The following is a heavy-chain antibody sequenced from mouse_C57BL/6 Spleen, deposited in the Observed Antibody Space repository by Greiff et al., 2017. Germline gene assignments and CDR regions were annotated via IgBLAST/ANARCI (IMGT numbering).Heavy chain of an antibody. CDR3: AKKGDYGGYFDV. CDR1: GFSLTSYG. CDR2: IWRGGST. J-gene: IGHJ1*03. V-gene: IGHV2-5*01. D-gene: IGHD2-4*01. Sequence: QVQLQQSGPGLVQPSQSLSITCTVSGFSLTSYGVHWVRQSPGKGLEWLGVIWRGGSTAYNAAFISRLSITKDNSKSHVFFKMNSLQADDTAIYACAKKGDYGGYFDVWGTGTTVTVSS.